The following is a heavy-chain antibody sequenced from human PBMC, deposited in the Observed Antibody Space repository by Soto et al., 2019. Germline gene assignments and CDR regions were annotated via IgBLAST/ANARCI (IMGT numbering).Heavy chain of an antibody. Sequence: EVRLVESGGGLVQPGGSPRLSCAASGFTFSRSGMNWVRQAPGKGLEWVSYISSSSSTIYYADSVKGRFTISRDNAKNSLYLQMNSLRVEDTAVYYCARDPFDSSDSDYGPDSWGQGTLVTVSS. CDR1: GFTFSRSG. J-gene: IGHJ4*02. D-gene: IGHD3-22*01. CDR2: ISSSSSTI. CDR3: ARDPFDSSDSDYGPDS. V-gene: IGHV3-48*01.